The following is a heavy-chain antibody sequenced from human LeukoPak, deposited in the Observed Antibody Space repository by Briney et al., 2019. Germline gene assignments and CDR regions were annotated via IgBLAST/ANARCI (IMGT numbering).Heavy chain of an antibody. D-gene: IGHD6-6*01. V-gene: IGHV4-38-2*01. CDR3: ARHRGSSSSGYLFDY. CDR2: IYHSGST. Sequence: ASETLSLTCAVSGYSISSGYYWGWIRQPPGKGLEWIGSIYHSGSTYYNPSLKSRVTISVDTSKNQFSLELSSVTAADTAVYYCARHRGSSSSGYLFDYWGRGTLVTVSS. J-gene: IGHJ4*02. CDR1: GYSISSGYY.